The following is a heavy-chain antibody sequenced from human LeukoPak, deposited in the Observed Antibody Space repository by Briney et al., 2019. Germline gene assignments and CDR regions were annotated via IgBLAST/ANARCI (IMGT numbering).Heavy chain of an antibody. J-gene: IGHJ5*02. Sequence: PGGSLRLSCAASGFTFNSYWMGWVRQAPGKGLEWVANINEDGSRKHYVDSVKGRFTISRDNAKNSMNLQMSSLRGEDTAVYYCARVLGWGRFDRWGQGTLVTVSS. CDR3: ARVLGWGRFDR. CDR2: INEDGSRK. V-gene: IGHV3-7*01. CDR1: GFTFNSYW. D-gene: IGHD3-16*01.